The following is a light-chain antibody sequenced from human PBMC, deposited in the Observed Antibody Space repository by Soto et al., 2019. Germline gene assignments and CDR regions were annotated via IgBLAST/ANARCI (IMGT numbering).Light chain of an antibody. V-gene: IGKV3-20*01. CDR1: QTVSGNY. CDR2: GSS. CDR3: QQYGSSHPYT. Sequence: EIVLTQSPGILSLSPGERATLSCRASQTVSGNYLAWYQQKPGQSPRRLIYGSSDRATGIPDRFIGSGSGTDFTLTINRVEPDDFAVYYCQQYGSSHPYTFGQGTTLEI. J-gene: IGKJ2*01.